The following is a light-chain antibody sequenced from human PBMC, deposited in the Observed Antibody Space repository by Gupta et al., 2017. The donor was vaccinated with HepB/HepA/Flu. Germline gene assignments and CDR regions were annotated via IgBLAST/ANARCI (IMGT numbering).Light chain of an antibody. CDR2: GNS. Sequence: QSVLTQPPSVSVAPGPRVTIPCPGSSPNIGAGYDVHWYQQLPGTAPKLLIYGNSNRPSGVPDRFSGSKSGTSASLAITGLQAEDEADYYCQSYDSSLSGSYVFGTGTKVTVL. CDR1: SPNIGAGYD. V-gene: IGLV1-40*01. J-gene: IGLJ1*01. CDR3: QSYDSSLSGSYV.